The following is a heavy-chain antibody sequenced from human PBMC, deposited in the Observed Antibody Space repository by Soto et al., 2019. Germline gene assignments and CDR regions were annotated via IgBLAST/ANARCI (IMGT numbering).Heavy chain of an antibody. CDR2: ISGYNGDT. J-gene: IGHJ3*02. Sequence: ASVKVSCKASGYTFSSYGISWVRQAPGQGLEWMGWISGYNGDTNYAQKVRGRVTVTADTSTSTTYMELGSLRSDDAAVYYCARDLAYCGGDCYYDTFDIWGQGTMVAVAS. CDR3: ARDLAYCGGDCYYDTFDI. V-gene: IGHV1-18*04. D-gene: IGHD2-21*02. CDR1: GYTFSSYG.